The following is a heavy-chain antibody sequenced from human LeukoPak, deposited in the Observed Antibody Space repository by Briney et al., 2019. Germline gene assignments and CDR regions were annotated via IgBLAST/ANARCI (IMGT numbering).Heavy chain of an antibody. J-gene: IGHJ5*02. D-gene: IGHD6-19*01. CDR2: ISGSGGST. CDR1: GFTLSSYA. V-gene: IGHV3-23*01. Sequence: GGALRLSCAASGFTLSSYAMSWGRQAPGEGVEWVSAISGSGGSTYYADSVKGRFTISRDNSKNTLYLQMNSLRAEDTAVYYCASHSGYSSGWYRNWFDPWGQGTLVTVSS. CDR3: ASHSGYSSGWYRNWFDP.